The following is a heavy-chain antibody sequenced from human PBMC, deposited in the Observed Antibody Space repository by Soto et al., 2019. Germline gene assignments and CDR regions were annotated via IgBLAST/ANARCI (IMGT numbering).Heavy chain of an antibody. J-gene: IGHJ3*02. D-gene: IGHD4-17*01. CDR1: GFTFSSYS. V-gene: IGHV3-21*01. CDR2: ISSSSSYI. CDR3: ARAETTTVAFDI. Sequence: EVQLVESGGGLVKPGGSLRLSCAASGFTFSSYSMNWVRQAPGKGLEWVSSISSSSSYIYYADSVKGRFTISRDNAKNSLYLQMNSLRAEDTAVYYCARAETTTVAFDIWGQGTMVTASS.